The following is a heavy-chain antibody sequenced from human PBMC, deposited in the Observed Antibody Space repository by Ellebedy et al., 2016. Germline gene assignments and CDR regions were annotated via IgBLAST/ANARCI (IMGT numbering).Heavy chain of an antibody. Sequence: GGSLRLXCAASGFTFTDYGMAWVRQPPGKGLEWVSLTSGGGDNTDYADSVKGRFSISRDTSKNTLYLQMNSLRADDSALYYCAKARDYDSSVVDHWGQGTLVTVSS. CDR3: AKARDYDSSVVDH. CDR1: GFTFTDYG. J-gene: IGHJ4*02. D-gene: IGHD3-22*01. V-gene: IGHV3-23*01. CDR2: TSGGGDNT.